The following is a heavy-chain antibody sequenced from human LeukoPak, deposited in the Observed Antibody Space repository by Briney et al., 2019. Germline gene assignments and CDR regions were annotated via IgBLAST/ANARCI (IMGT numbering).Heavy chain of an antibody. Sequence: GGSLRLSCAASGFTFSSYAMSWVRQAPGKGLEWVSAISGSGGSTFYADSVKGRFTISRDNSKNTLYLQVNILRAEDTAVYYCAKDATPALGTVYMDVWGKGTTVTISS. V-gene: IGHV3-23*01. CDR2: ISGSGGST. CDR3: AKDATPALGTVYMDV. D-gene: IGHD6-13*01. CDR1: GFTFSSYA. J-gene: IGHJ6*03.